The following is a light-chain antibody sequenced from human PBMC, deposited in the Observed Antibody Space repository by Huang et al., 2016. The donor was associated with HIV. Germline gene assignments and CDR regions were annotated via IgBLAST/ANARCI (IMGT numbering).Light chain of an antibody. CDR2: KAY. Sequence: DIQMTQSPSTLSASVGDRVTITCRASQSISSWLAWYQQKPGKAPKLLIYKAYSLESGVPSRFSGSGSGTEFTLTISNLQPDEFATYYCQQYNGYSGPFGQGTKVEIK. V-gene: IGKV1-5*03. CDR3: QQYNGYSGP. CDR1: QSISSW. J-gene: IGKJ1*01.